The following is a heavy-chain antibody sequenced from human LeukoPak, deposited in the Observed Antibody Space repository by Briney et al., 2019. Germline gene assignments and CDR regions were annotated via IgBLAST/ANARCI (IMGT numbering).Heavy chain of an antibody. V-gene: IGHV4-39*01. D-gene: IGHD2-2*01. CDR1: GGSISSSGYY. J-gene: IGHJ3*02. CDR3: ARRGIGYCSSASCPVALDI. Sequence: SETLSLTCTVSGGSISSSGYYWGWIRQPPGKGLEWIGSIYYSGTTYCNPSLKSRVTISVDMSKNQFSLKLSSVTAADTAVYYCARRGIGYCSSASCPVALDIWGQGTMVTVSS. CDR2: IYYSGTT.